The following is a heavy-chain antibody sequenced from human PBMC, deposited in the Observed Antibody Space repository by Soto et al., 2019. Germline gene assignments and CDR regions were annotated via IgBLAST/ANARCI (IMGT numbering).Heavy chain of an antibody. CDR2: ISGSGLST. CDR1: GFTFRNYA. D-gene: IGHD3-9*01. CDR3: AKHDSDNDILTAVDY. Sequence: EVQLLESGGGLVQPGGSLRLSCAASGFTFRNYAMSWVRQAPGKGLEWVSAISGSGLSTYYSDSVRGRFTISRDISTNILYLQVHNRRVEDTAVYYCAKHDSDNDILTAVDYWGQGTLVTVSS. V-gene: IGHV3-23*01. J-gene: IGHJ4*02.